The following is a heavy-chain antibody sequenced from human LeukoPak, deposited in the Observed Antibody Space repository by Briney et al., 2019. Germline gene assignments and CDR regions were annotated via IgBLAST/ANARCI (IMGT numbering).Heavy chain of an antibody. Sequence: GGSLRLSCAASGFTSSSYAMSWVRQAPGKGLEWVSAISGSGGSTYYADSVKGRFTISRDNSKNTLYLQMNSLRAEDTAVYYCAKELLWFGELFPWDYWGQGTLVTVSS. CDR3: AKELLWFGELFPWDY. J-gene: IGHJ4*02. CDR2: ISGSGGST. V-gene: IGHV3-23*01. CDR1: GFTSSSYA. D-gene: IGHD3-10*01.